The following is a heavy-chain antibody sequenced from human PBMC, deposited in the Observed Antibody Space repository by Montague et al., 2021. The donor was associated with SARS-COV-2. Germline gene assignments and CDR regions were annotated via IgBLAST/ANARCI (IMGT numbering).Heavy chain of an antibody. CDR3: ARMTTVVTLGYYYYYGMDV. J-gene: IGHJ6*02. V-gene: IGHV2-70*01. CDR2: IDWDDDK. CDR1: GFSLSTSGMC. D-gene: IGHD4-23*01. Sequence: PALVKPTQTLTLTCTFSGFSLSTSGMCVSWIRQPPGKALEWLALIDWDDDKYYSISLKTRLTISKDTSKNQVVLTMTNMDPVDTATYYCARMTTVVTLGYYYYYGMDVWGQGTTVTVSS.